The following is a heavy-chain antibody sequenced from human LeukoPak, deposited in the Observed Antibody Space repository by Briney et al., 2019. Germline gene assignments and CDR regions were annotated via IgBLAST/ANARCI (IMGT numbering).Heavy chain of an antibody. D-gene: IGHD3-3*01. V-gene: IGHV3-30*02. Sequence: GGSLRLSCAASGFTFSSYGMHWVRQAPGKGLEWVAFIRYDGSNKYYADSVKGRFTISRDNSKNTLYLQMNSLRAEDTAVYYCAKEISYYDFWSGYYAKPFDYWGQGTLVTVSS. J-gene: IGHJ4*02. CDR1: GFTFSSYG. CDR2: IRYDGSNK. CDR3: AKEISYYDFWSGYYAKPFDY.